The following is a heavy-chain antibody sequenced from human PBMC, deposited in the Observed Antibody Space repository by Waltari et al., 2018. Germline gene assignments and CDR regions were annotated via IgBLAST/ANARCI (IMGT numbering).Heavy chain of an antibody. Sequence: QVQLQESGPGLVKPSETLSLTCTVPGRSISSHYWSWIRPPPGKGLEWIGYIYYSGSTNYNPSLKSRVTISVDTSKNQFSLKLSSVTAADTAVYYCARDLIAAAGRNWFDPWGQGTLVTVSS. CDR1: GRSISSHY. J-gene: IGHJ5*02. V-gene: IGHV4-59*11. CDR2: IYYSGST. CDR3: ARDLIAAAGRNWFDP. D-gene: IGHD6-13*01.